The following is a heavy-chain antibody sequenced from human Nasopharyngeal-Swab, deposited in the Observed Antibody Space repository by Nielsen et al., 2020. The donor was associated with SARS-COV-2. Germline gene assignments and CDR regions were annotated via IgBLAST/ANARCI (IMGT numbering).Heavy chain of an antibody. CDR3: ARQAPHYDFWSGSAYYMDV. CDR2: IYPRDSGT. J-gene: IGHJ6*03. Sequence: GESLKISCKGSGYSFTSYWIGWVRQMPGKGLEWMGIIYPRDSGTRYSPSFQGQVTISADKSISTAYLQWSSLKASDTAMYYCARQAPHYDFWSGSAYYMDVWGKGTTVTV. D-gene: IGHD3-3*01. V-gene: IGHV5-51*01. CDR1: GYSFTSYW.